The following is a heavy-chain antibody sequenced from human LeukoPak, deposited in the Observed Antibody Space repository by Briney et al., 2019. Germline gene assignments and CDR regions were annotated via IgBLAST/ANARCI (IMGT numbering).Heavy chain of an antibody. J-gene: IGHJ4*02. V-gene: IGHV3-21*01. D-gene: IGHD3-10*01. CDR1: GFTFSSYS. CDR3: ARRNPYGSGSYDY. CDR2: ISSRSDYI. Sequence: GGSLILSCAASGFTFSSYSMNWVRQAPGKGLEWVSSISSRSDYIYYADSVKGRLTISRDNAKNSLYLQMNSLTAEDTAVYYCARRNPYGSGSYDYWGQGTLVTVSS.